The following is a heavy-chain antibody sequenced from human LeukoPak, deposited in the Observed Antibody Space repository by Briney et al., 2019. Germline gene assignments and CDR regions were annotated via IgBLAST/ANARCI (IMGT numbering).Heavy chain of an antibody. CDR2: IIPIFGTA. D-gene: IGHD3-10*01. V-gene: IGHV1-69*13. Sequence: SVKVSCKASGGTFSSYAISWVRQAPGQGLEWMGGIIPIFGTANYAQKFQGRVTITADESTSTAYMELSSLRSEDTAVYYCARSFDYYGSGSYYYWGQGTLVTVSS. CDR3: ARSFDYYGSGSYYY. CDR1: GGTFSSYA. J-gene: IGHJ4*02.